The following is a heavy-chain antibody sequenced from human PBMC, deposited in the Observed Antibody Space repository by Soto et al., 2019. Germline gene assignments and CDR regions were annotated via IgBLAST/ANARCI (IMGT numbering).Heavy chain of an antibody. V-gene: IGHV3-30*18. D-gene: IGHD2-21*02. CDR2: ISYDGSNK. CDR3: AKDKFYCGGDCYQFDY. Sequence: PGGSLRLSCAASGFTFSSYGMHWVRQAPGKGLEWVAVISYDGSNKYYADSVKGRFTISRDNSKNTLYLQMNSLRAEDTAVYYCAKDKFYCGGDCYQFDYWGQGTLVTVSS. J-gene: IGHJ4*02. CDR1: GFTFSSYG.